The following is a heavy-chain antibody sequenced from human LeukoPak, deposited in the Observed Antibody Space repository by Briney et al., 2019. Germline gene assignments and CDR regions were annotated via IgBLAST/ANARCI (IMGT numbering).Heavy chain of an antibody. CDR1: GGSISSYY. CDR2: IYYSGST. CDR3: ARHISGDTATMVGPNWFDP. Sequence: SSETLSLTCTVSGGSISSYYWSWIRQPPGKGLEWIGYIYYSGSTNYNPSLKSRVTISVDTSKNQFSLKLSSVTAAETAVYYCARHISGDTATMVGPNWFDPWGQGTLVTVSS. D-gene: IGHD5-18*01. V-gene: IGHV4-59*08. J-gene: IGHJ5*02.